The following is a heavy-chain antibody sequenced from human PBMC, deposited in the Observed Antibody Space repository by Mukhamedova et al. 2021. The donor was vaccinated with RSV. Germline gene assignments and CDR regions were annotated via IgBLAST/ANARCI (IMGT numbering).Heavy chain of an antibody. D-gene: IGHD2-15*01. CDR2: ISYDGSN. V-gene: IGHV3-30*01. CDR3: AKNSHDSGAFIDY. Sequence: GLEWVAVISYDGSNYYVDSVRGRFTISRDNSKNTLYLQMTGLRTEDTAVYYCAKNSHDSGAFIDYWGQGSLVTVPS. J-gene: IGHJ4*02.